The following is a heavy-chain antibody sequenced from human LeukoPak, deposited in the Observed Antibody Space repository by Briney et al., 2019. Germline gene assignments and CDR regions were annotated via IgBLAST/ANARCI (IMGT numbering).Heavy chain of an antibody. CDR2: ISGSDGST. CDR1: GFTFSSYA. CDR3: ARDPTRYGDYVDY. V-gene: IGHV3-23*01. J-gene: IGHJ4*02. D-gene: IGHD4-17*01. Sequence: GGSLRLSCAASGFTFSSYAMSWVRQAPGKGLEWVSGISGSDGSTNYADSVKGRFTISRENSKNTLYLQMNSLRAEDTAVYYCARDPTRYGDYVDYWGQGTLVTVSS.